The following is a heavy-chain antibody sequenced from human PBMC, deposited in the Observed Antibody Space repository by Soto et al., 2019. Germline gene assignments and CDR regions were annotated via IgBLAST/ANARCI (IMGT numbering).Heavy chain of an antibody. CDR3: AREGQYSSGWDYYYGMDV. J-gene: IGHJ6*02. D-gene: IGHD6-19*01. V-gene: IGHV3-53*01. CDR2: IYSGGST. CDR1: GFTFSSNY. Sequence: GGSLRLSCAASGFTFSSNYMSWVRQAPGKGLEWVSVIYSGGSTYYADSVKGRFTISRDNSKNTLYLQMNSRRAEETAVYYCAREGQYSSGWDYYYGMDVWGQGTTVTVS.